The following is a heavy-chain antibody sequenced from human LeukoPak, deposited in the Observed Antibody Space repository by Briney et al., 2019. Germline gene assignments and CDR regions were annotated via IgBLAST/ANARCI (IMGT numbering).Heavy chain of an antibody. V-gene: IGHV4-59*06. CDR3: ARAVVVVAATFVDAFDI. D-gene: IGHD2-15*01. J-gene: IGHJ3*02. CDR2: IYYSGST. CDR1: GGSISSYY. Sequence: SSETLSLTCTVSGGSISSYYWSWIRQPPGKGLEWIGYIYYSGSTYYNPSLKSRVTISVDTSKNQFSLKLSSVTAADTAVYYCARAVVVVAATFVDAFDIWGQGTMVTVSS.